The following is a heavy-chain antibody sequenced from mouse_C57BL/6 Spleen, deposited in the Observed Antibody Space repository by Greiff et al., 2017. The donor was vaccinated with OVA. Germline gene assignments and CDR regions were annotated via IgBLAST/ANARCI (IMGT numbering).Heavy chain of an antibody. D-gene: IGHD2-1*01. V-gene: IGHV1-69*01. J-gene: IGHJ2*01. CDR1: GYTFTSYW. Sequence: QVQLQQPGAELVMPGASVKLSCKASGYTFTSYWMHWVKQRPGQGLEWIGEIDPSDSYTNYNQKFKGKSTLTVDKSSSTAYMQLSSLTSEDSAVYYCARFYGSGRFDYWGQGTTLTVSS. CDR2: IDPSDSYT. CDR3: ARFYGSGRFDY.